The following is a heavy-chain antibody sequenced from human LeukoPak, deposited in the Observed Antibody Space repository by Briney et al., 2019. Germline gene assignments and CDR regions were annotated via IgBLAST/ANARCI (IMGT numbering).Heavy chain of an antibody. CDR1: GYTFTSYD. Sequence: ASVKVSCKASGYTFTSYDINWVRQATGQGLEWMGWMNPNSGNTGYAQKFQGRVTMTRNTSISTAYMELSSLRSEDTAVYYCARVRRERLRRGYYYYYYMDVWGKGTTVTISS. V-gene: IGHV1-8*01. CDR2: MNPNSGNT. CDR3: ARVRRERLRRGYYYYYYMDV. D-gene: IGHD1-26*01. J-gene: IGHJ6*03.